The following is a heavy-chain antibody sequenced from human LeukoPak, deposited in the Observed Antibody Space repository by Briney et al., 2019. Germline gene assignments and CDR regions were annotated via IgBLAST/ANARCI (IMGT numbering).Heavy chain of an antibody. J-gene: IGHJ6*02. Sequence: GSLRLSCAASGFTFSSYWMSWVRQAPGKGLEWVANIKQDGSEKYYVDSVKGRFTISRDNAKNSLYLQMSNLRAEDTAVYFCARGGGLDVWGQGATVTVSS. V-gene: IGHV3-7*03. CDR3: ARGGGLDV. CDR1: GFTFSSYW. D-gene: IGHD3-16*01. CDR2: IKQDGSEK.